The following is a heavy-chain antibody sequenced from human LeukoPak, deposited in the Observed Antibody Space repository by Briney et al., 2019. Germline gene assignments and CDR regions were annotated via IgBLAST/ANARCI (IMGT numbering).Heavy chain of an antibody. V-gene: IGHV1-8*03. CDR1: GGTFSSYA. D-gene: IGHD6-19*01. CDR2: MNPNSGNT. Sequence: ASVKVSCKASGGTFSSYAISWVRQATGQGLEWMGWMNPNSGNTGYAQKFQGRVTITRNTSISTAYMELSSLRSEDTAVYYCARDVAGLDYWGQGTLVTVSS. CDR3: ARDVAGLDY. J-gene: IGHJ4*02.